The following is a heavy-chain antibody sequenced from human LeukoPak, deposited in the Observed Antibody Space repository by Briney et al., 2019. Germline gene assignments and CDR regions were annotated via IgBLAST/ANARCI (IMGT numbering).Heavy chain of an antibody. CDR2: IYPGDSDT. V-gene: IGHV5-51*01. CDR1: GYSFTSYW. Sequence: PGESLKISCKGSGYSFTSYWIGWVRQMPGKGLEWMGIIYPGDSDTTYSPSFQGQVTISADKSISTAYLQWSSLKASDSAMYYCGRIPAAGSLKGSFDIWGQGTVVTVSS. D-gene: IGHD6-13*01. CDR3: GRIPAAGSLKGSFDI. J-gene: IGHJ3*02.